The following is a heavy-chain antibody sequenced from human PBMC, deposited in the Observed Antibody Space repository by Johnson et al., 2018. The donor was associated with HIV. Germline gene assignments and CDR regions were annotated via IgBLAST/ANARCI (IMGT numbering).Heavy chain of an antibody. CDR3: ARDVSYRYDGDGWADAFDI. J-gene: IGHJ3*02. V-gene: IGHV3-7*01. CDR1: GLTFSTSW. D-gene: IGHD2-21*01. CDR2: IKHDGSRI. Sequence: VQLVESGGGLVQTGGSLRLTCAASGLTFSTSWMNWVRQAPGRGLEWVANIKHDGSRIQYMDSVKGRFTISRDNTRHLLFRQMNTLRAEDTAVYYCARDVSYRYDGDGWADAFDIWGQGTMVTVSA.